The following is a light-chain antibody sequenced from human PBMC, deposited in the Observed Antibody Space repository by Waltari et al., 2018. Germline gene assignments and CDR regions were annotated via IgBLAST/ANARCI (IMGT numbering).Light chain of an antibody. CDR1: QSVSSN. V-gene: IGKV3-15*01. J-gene: IGKJ1*01. CDR2: GAS. Sequence: IVMTQSPATLSVSPGDRATLSCRASQSVSSNLAWYQQKPGQAPRLLIYGASTRATGIPARFSGSGSGTEFTLTISSMQSEDFAVYYCQQYNNWLTWTFGQGTKVEIK. CDR3: QQYNNWLTWT.